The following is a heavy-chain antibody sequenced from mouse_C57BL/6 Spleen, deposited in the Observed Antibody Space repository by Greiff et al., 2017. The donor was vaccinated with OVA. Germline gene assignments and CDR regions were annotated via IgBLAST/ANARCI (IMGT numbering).Heavy chain of an antibody. CDR3: ARPGWLLYAMDY. V-gene: IGHV5-17*01. J-gene: IGHJ4*01. Sequence: DVQLVESGGGLVKPGGSLKLSCAASGFTFSDYGMHWVRQAPEKGLEWVAYISSGSSTIYYADTVKGRFTISRDNAKNTLFLQMTSLRSEDTAMYYCARPGWLLYAMDYWGQGTSVTVSS. CDR1: GFTFSDYG. CDR2: ISSGSSTI. D-gene: IGHD2-3*01.